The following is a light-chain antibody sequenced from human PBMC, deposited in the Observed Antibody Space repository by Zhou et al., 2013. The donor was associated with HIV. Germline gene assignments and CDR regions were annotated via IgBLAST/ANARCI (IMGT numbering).Light chain of an antibody. CDR2: AAS. J-gene: IGKJ2*03. V-gene: IGKV1-39*01. Sequence: DIQMTQSPSSLSASVGDRVTITCRASQSINIFLHWYQQKPGKAPKLLIYAASRLQSGVPSRFSGSGSGTDFTLTISSLQPEDFATYYCQQTYSTPPYSFGQGTKLEIK. CDR1: QSINIF. CDR3: QQTYSTPPYS.